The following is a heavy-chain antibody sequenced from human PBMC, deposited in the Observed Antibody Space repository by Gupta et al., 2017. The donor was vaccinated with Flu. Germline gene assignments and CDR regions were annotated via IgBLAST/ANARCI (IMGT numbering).Heavy chain of an antibody. CDR3: VKGRSSSSHDAFDV. D-gene: IGHD6-6*01. CDR2: INWNGGII. V-gene: IGHV3-9*01. J-gene: IGHJ3*01. Sequence: RQAPGKGLEWVSGINWNGGIIGYAYSVKGRFTISRDNAKNSLYLEMNSLTIEDTALYYCVKGRSSSSHDAFDVWGPGTMVTVSS.